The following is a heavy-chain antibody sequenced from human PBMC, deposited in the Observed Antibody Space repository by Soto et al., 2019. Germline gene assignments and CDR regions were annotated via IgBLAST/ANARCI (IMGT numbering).Heavy chain of an antibody. J-gene: IGHJ4*02. CDR1: GFTFDDYA. D-gene: IGHD1-26*01. V-gene: IGHV3-9*01. CDR2: ISWNSGSI. Sequence: GGSLRLSCAASGFTFDDYAMHWVRQAPGKGLEWVSGISWNSGSIGYADSVKGRFTISRDNAKNSLYLQMNSLRAEDTALYYCAKALVGATTLFDYWGQGILVTVSS. CDR3: AKALVGATTLFDY.